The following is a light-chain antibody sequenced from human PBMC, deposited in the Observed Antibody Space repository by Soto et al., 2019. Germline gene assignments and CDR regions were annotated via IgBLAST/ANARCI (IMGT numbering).Light chain of an antibody. CDR3: QQYYSYPRG. Sequence: AIRMTQSPSSLSASTGDRVTITCRASQGISSYLAWYQQKPGKAPKLLIYAASTLQSGVPSRFSGSGSGTDFTLTSSCLQSEDFANYYCQQYYSYPRGFGPGTKVDIK. V-gene: IGKV1-8*01. CDR1: QGISSY. J-gene: IGKJ3*01. CDR2: AAS.